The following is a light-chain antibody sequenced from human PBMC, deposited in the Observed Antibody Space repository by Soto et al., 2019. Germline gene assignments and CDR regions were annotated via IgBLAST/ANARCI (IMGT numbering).Light chain of an antibody. V-gene: IGLV2-14*01. J-gene: IGLJ2*01. CDR3: SSYTSSNTLK. CDR2: DVS. Sequence: QSALPQPASVSGAPGQAITISCTGTSSDVGGYNYVSWYQQHPGKAPKLMIYDVSNRPSGVSNRFSGSKSGNTASLTISGLQAEDEADYYCSSYTSSNTLKFGGGTKLTVL. CDR1: SSDVGGYNY.